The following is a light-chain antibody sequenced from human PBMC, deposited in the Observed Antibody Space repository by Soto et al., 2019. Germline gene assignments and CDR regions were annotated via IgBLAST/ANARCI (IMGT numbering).Light chain of an antibody. CDR3: QQYATSPYT. J-gene: IGKJ2*01. CDR1: WRVDGNY. CDR2: DAS. Sequence: EIVLTQSPGNLSLSPGERATLSCRASWRVDGNYLAWYQHRRGQAPRLLIHDASSRATGVPDRISGSGSGADFTLTTNRLEPEDSGVYYCQQYATSPYTFGQGANLDIK. V-gene: IGKV3-20*01.